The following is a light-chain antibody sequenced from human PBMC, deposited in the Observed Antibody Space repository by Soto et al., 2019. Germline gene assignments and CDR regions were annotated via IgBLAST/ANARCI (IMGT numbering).Light chain of an antibody. V-gene: IGLV1-44*01. J-gene: IGLJ3*02. CDR3: QSYDINLSGV. CDR2: SNH. CDR1: SSNIGSNT. Sequence: QSALTQPPSASGTPGQRVTISCSGSSSNIGSNTVNWYQQLPGTAPKLLIYSNHQRPPGVPDRFSASKSGSSASLTITGLQAEDEADYYCQSYDINLSGVFGGGTKLTVL.